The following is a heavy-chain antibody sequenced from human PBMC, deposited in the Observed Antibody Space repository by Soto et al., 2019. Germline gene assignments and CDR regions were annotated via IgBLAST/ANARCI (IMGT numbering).Heavy chain of an antibody. D-gene: IGHD3-3*01. Sequence: QVQIQYAGPGLVKPSETLALTCTGSGVAISRYYWTWIRQPAGKGLEWMGRIYSSGGTEYNPSLTRRLAMSLGTSTIQFSLRLSSVTAADTAVYYWSIGQRFSASFDPWGQGTLVTVSS. J-gene: IGHJ5*02. CDR2: IYSSGGT. CDR1: GVAISRYY. V-gene: IGHV4-4*07. CDR3: SIGQRFSASFDP.